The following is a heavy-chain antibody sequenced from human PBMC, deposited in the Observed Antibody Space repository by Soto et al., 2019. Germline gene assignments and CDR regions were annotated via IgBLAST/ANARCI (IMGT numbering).Heavy chain of an antibody. CDR2: MYFGGSF. CDR3: ATSYYDATGFAVDP. CDR1: GASVSNGY. J-gene: IGHJ5*02. D-gene: IGHD3-22*01. Sequence: QTQLQESGPGLVKPSETLSLTCTVSGASVSNGYWSWIRQPPEKGLEWIGFMYFGGSFNYNPSLPRRVTIXAXTXQNEFSLRVSSGPAADTAVYYSATSYYDATGFAVDPWGPGTLVIVSS. V-gene: IGHV4-59*02.